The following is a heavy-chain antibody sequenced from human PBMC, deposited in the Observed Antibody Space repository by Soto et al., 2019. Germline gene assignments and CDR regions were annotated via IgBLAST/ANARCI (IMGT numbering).Heavy chain of an antibody. CDR2: VSHDGSLY. J-gene: IGHJ4*02. Sequence: GGSLRLSCAASGFTISSCAMHWVRQVPGKGLEWLAVVSHDGSLYPYADSVKGRFSISRDNSRKTLYLQMNSLRPEDTAVYYCVKDRSDTWSFDYWGQGTLDTVSS. V-gene: IGHV3-30*18. CDR3: VKDRSDTWSFDY. D-gene: IGHD2-8*02. CDR1: GFTISSCA.